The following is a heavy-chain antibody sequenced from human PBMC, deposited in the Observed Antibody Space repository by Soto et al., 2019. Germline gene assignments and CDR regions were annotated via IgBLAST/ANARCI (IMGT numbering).Heavy chain of an antibody. CDR2: IYYSGST. Sequence: QVQLQESGPGLVKPSQTLSLTCTVSGGSISSGGYYWSWIRQHPGKGLEWIGYIYYSGSTYYNPSLKSRVTIXVXTXXNPFSLKLSSVTAADTAVYYCARGKTVAAAGPFDYWGQGTLVTVSS. D-gene: IGHD6-13*01. J-gene: IGHJ4*02. CDR3: ARGKTVAAAGPFDY. CDR1: GGSISSGGYY. V-gene: IGHV4-31*03.